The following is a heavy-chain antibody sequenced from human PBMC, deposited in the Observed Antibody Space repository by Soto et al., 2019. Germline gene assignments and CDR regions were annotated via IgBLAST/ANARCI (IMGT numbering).Heavy chain of an antibody. Sequence: GGSLRPSCASSGFTFSSYEMNWVRQAPGKGLEWVSYISIIGSTIYYADSVKGRFTISRDNAKNSLYLQMNSLRAEDTAVYYCASPLGDCSGGSCQPIDAEYFQHWGQGTLVTVS. J-gene: IGHJ1*01. V-gene: IGHV3-48*03. D-gene: IGHD2-15*01. CDR3: ASPLGDCSGGSCQPIDAEYFQH. CDR2: ISIIGSTI. CDR1: GFTFSSYE.